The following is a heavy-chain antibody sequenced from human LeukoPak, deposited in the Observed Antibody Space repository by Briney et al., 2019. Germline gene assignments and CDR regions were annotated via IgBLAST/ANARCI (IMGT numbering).Heavy chain of an antibody. CDR1: GGSINSYY. D-gene: IGHD3-22*01. Sequence: SETLSLTCSVSGGSINSYYWSWIRQPPGKGLEWIGYFYYSGSTNYNPSLKSRVTISVDTSKNQFSLKLSSVTAADTAVYYCARHRYYYDSSGSSRWYFDLWDRGTLVTVSS. CDR3: ARHRYYYDSSGSSRWYFDL. V-gene: IGHV4-59*08. CDR2: FYYSGST. J-gene: IGHJ2*01.